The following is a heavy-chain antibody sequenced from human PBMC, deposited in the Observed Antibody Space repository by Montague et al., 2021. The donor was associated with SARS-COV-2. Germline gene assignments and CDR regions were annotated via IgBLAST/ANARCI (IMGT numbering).Heavy chain of an antibody. CDR2: INHSGST. V-gene: IGHV4-34*01. J-gene: IGHJ4*02. D-gene: IGHD4-23*01. CDR3: ARWDPQTLTMIGLRGKSASDX. Sequence: SETLSLTCAVYGGSFSGYYWTCIRQSPGKGLEWIAEINHSGSTNYNFNPSLRSRVTISVDTSKSQFSLKLSSVTAADTGVYYCARWDPQTLTMIGLRGKSASDXWGQGTLVTVSS. CDR1: GGSFSGYY.